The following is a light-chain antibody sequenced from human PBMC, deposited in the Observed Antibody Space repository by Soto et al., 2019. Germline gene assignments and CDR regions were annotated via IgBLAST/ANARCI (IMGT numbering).Light chain of an antibody. CDR1: SSDVGGYNY. V-gene: IGLV2-11*01. Sequence: QSALTQPRSVSGSPGQSVTISCTGTSSDVGGYNYVSWYQQHPGKAPKLMIYDVSKRPSGVPDRFSGSKSGNTASLTISGLQADDEADYYFCSYAGSYTSHVVFGGGTKLTVL. CDR3: CSYAGSYTSHVV. CDR2: DVS. J-gene: IGLJ2*01.